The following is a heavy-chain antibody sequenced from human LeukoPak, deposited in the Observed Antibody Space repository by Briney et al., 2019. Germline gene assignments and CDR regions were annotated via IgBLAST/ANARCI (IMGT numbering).Heavy chain of an antibody. Sequence: PSETLSLTCTVSGGSISSRSYYWGWIRQPPGKGLEWIGIIDYSGNAYYNPSLKSRVTISVDTSKNQFSLKLSSVTAADTAVYYCARWYGDYGLGWDAFDIWGQGTMVTVSS. CDR2: IDYSGNA. CDR3: ARWYGDYGLGWDAFDI. CDR1: GGSISSRSYY. V-gene: IGHV4-39*01. D-gene: IGHD4-17*01. J-gene: IGHJ3*02.